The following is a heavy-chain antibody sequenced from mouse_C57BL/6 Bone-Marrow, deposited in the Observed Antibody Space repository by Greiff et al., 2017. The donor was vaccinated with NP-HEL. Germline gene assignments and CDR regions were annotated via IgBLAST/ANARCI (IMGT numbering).Heavy chain of an antibody. CDR2: IYPRSGNT. V-gene: IGHV1-81*01. Sequence: VQLQESGAELARPGASVKLSCKASGYTFTSYGISWVKQRTGQGLEWIGEIYPRSGNTYYNEKFKGKATLTADKSSSTAYMELRSLTSEDSAVYFCARAGDYYGYGYWGQGTTLTVSS. CDR3: ARAGDYYGYGY. CDR1: GYTFTSYG. D-gene: IGHD2-2*01. J-gene: IGHJ2*01.